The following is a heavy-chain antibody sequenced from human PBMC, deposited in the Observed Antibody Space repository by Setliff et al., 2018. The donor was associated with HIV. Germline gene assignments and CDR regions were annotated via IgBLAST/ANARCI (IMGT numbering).Heavy chain of an antibody. V-gene: IGHV1-69*05. CDR3: ARAGGPDNPRPVGLVDGGFDY. Sequence: SVKVSCKASGGTFSSYAISWVRQAPGQGLEWMGGIIPIFGTANYAQKFQGRVTITTDESTSTAYMELSSLRSEDTAVYYCARAGGPDNPRPVGLVDGGFDYWGQGTLVTVSS. CDR1: GGTFSSYA. D-gene: IGHD1-20*01. J-gene: IGHJ4*02. CDR2: IIPIFGTA.